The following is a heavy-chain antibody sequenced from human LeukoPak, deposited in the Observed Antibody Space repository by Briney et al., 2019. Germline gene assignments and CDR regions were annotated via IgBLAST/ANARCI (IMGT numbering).Heavy chain of an antibody. J-gene: IGHJ4*02. CDR3: AKVEGVNIVVVPAATTSFDY. V-gene: IGHV3-23*01. CDR2: ISGSGGST. Sequence: PGGSLRLSCAASGFTFSSYAMSWVRQAPGKGLEWVSAISGSGGSTYYADSVKGRFTISRDNSKNTLYPQMNSLRAEDTAVYYCAKVEGVNIVVVPAATTSFDYWGQGTLVTVSS. D-gene: IGHD2-2*01. CDR1: GFTFSSYA.